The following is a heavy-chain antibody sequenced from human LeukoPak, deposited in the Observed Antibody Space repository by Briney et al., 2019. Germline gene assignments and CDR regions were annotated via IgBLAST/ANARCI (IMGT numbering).Heavy chain of an antibody. CDR2: IYTSGSP. CDR3: ARFNSTYYYYDC. V-gene: IGHV4-4*07. CDR1: GGSISSYY. Sequence: SETLSLTCTFSGGSISSYYWSWIRQPAGKGLEWIGLIYTSGSPNYNPSLKSRVTMSVDTSRNQFSLKLSSVTALDTAVYYCARFNSTYYYYDCWGQGTLVTVSS. D-gene: IGHD2/OR15-2a*01. J-gene: IGHJ4*02.